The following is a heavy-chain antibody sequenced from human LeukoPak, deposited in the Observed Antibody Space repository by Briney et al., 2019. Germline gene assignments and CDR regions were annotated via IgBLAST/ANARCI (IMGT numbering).Heavy chain of an antibody. J-gene: IGHJ4*02. V-gene: IGHV3-30*18. CDR1: GFSFSSYG. CDR3: AKDGSVPPYQLPHY. Sequence: SGGSLRLSCAASGFSFSSYGMHWVRQAPGKGLEWVAVISYDGSNEYFADSVKGRFTVSRDNSKNTLYLQMNSLRAEDTAVYYCAKDGSVPPYQLPHYWGQGTLVTVSS. D-gene: IGHD2-2*01. CDR2: ISYDGSNE.